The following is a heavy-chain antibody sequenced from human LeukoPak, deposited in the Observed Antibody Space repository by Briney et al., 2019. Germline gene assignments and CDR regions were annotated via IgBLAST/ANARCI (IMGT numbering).Heavy chain of an antibody. V-gene: IGHV1-2*02. Sequence: GASVKVSCKASGYTFTGYYMHWVRQAPGQGLEWMGWINPNSGGTNYAQKFQGRVTMTRDTSISTAYMELSRLRSDDTAVYYCARDLAVVEAATRVIGRDYYGMDVWGQGTTVTVSS. CDR3: ARDLAVVEAATRVIGRDYYGMDV. J-gene: IGHJ6*02. CDR2: INPNSGGT. D-gene: IGHD2-15*01. CDR1: GYTFTGYY.